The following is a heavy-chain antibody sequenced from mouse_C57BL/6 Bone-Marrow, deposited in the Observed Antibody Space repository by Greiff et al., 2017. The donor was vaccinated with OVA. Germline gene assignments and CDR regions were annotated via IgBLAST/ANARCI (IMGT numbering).Heavy chain of an antibody. Sequence: EVKLVESGGGLVQPGGSLSLSCAASGFTFTDYYMSWVRQPPGKALEWLGFIRNKANGYTTEYSASVKGRFTISRDNSQSILYLQMNALRAEDSATYYCARGVYYGGYFDVWGTGTTVTVSS. CDR3: ARGVYYGGYFDV. J-gene: IGHJ1*03. CDR2: IRNKANGYTT. D-gene: IGHD2-1*01. V-gene: IGHV7-3*01. CDR1: GFTFTDYY.